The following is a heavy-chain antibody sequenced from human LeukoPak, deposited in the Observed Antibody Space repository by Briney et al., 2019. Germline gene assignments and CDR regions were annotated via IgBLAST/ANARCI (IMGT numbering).Heavy chain of an antibody. CDR1: GYTFNSYA. V-gene: IGHV1-46*02. CDR2: INPSGGST. CDR3: ARSAGPVIVPAAIGASGHYYYMDV. Sequence: GASVKVSCKTSGYTFNSYAISWVRQAPGQGLEWMGIINPSGGSTSYAQKFQGRVTMTRDTSTSTAYMELSSLRSEDSAVYYCARSAGPVIVPAAIGASGHYYYMDVWDKGTTVTVSS. D-gene: IGHD2-2*02. J-gene: IGHJ6*03.